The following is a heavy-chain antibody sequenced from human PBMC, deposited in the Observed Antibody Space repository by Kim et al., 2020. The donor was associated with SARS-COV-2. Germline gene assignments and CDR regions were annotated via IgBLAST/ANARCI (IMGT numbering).Heavy chain of an antibody. Sequence: ASVKVSCKASGYTFTSYAMNWVRQAPGQGLEWMGWINTNTGNPTYAQGFTGRFVFSLDTSVSTAYLQLSSLKAEDTAVYYCARDCGGDCYSGYFDYWGQGALVTVSS. CDR3: ARDCGGDCYSGYFDY. CDR2: INTNTGNP. D-gene: IGHD2-21*02. J-gene: IGHJ4*02. CDR1: GYTFTSYA. V-gene: IGHV7-4-1*02.